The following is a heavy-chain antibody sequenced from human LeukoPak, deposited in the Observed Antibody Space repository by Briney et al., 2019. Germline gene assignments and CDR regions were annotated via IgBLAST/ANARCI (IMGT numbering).Heavy chain of an antibody. CDR3: ARRETGLEFLVL. D-gene: IGHD3-10*01. CDR2: IYPGDSDT. CDR1: GSPFTNYW. Sequence: GESLKISCQGPGSPFTNYWIGWLRQMPGKGLEWMGIIYPGDSDTRYSPSFQGQVTISADKFLTTAYLQWSSLEASDSAMYYCARRETGLEFLVLWGQGTLVTVSS. V-gene: IGHV5-51*01. J-gene: IGHJ4*02.